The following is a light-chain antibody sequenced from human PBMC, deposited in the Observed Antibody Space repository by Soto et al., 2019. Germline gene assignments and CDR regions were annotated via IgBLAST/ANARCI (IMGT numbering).Light chain of an antibody. Sequence: EIVMTQSPATLSVSPGERATLSNRASQSVSSNLAWYQQKPGQAPRLLIYGASTRATGIPARFSGSGSGTEFTLTISSLQSEDFAVYYCQQYNNWPKTFGQGTRWIS. V-gene: IGKV3-15*01. CDR3: QQYNNWPKT. CDR2: GAS. J-gene: IGKJ1*01. CDR1: QSVSSN.